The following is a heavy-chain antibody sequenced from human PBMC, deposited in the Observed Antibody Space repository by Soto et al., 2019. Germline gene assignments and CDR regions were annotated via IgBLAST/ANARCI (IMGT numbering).Heavy chain of an antibody. J-gene: IGHJ6*02. CDR3: ARAGITMVRGVFDYYYGMDV. CDR2: IGTAGDT. V-gene: IGHV3-13*01. CDR1: GFTFSSYD. Sequence: EVQLVESGGGLVQPGGSLRLSCAASGFTFSSYDMHWVRQATGKGLEWVSAIGTAGDTYYPGSVKGRFTISRENAKNSLYLQMNSLRAGDTAVYYCARAGITMVRGVFDYYYGMDVWGQGTTVTVSS. D-gene: IGHD3-10*01.